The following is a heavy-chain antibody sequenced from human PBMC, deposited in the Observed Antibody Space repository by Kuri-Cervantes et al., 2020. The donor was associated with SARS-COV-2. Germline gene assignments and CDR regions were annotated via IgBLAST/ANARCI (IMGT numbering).Heavy chain of an antibody. V-gene: IGHV1-46*01. D-gene: IGHD6-13*01. Sequence: ASVKVSCKASGYTFTSYYMHWVRQAPGQGLEWMGIINPSGGSTSNAQKFQGRVTMTRDTSTSTVYMELSSLRSEDTAVYYCARDQILTFKQQLAHFDYWGQGTLVTVSS. J-gene: IGHJ4*02. CDR1: GYTFTSYY. CDR2: INPSGGST. CDR3: ARDQILTFKQQLAHFDY.